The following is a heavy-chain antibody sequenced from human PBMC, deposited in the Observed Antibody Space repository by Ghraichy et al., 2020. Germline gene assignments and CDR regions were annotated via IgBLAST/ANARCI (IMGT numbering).Heavy chain of an antibody. J-gene: IGHJ4*02. CDR1: GGSISSSLYY. V-gene: IGHV4-39*01. Sequence: GSLRLSCTVSGGSISSSLYYWGWIRQPPGKGLEWIGSIYYSGSAYYNPSLSSRVTISVDAAKNQFSLTMTSMTAADTAIYYCARHSASYSLYRCFFDQWGQGSTVSASS. CDR2: IYYSGSA. D-gene: IGHD5/OR15-5a*01. CDR3: ARHSASYSLYRCFFDQ.